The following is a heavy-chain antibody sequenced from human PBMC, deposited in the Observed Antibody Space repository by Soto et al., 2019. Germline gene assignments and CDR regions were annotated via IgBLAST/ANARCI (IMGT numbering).Heavy chain of an antibody. V-gene: IGHV3-15*01. Sequence: GGSLRLSCAASGFTFSDAWMSWVRQAPGAGLEWVGLIKGKTEGGTIDYAAPVKARFTISRDASKNTLYLQMNSLKTEDTAVYYCTTDPHSTGTKYWGQGTLVTVSS. CDR3: TTDPHSTGTKY. J-gene: IGHJ4*02. D-gene: IGHD1-1*01. CDR1: GFTFSDAW. CDR2: IKGKTEGGTI.